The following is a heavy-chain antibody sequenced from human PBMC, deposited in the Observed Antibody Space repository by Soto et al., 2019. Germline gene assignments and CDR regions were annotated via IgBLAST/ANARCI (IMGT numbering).Heavy chain of an antibody. J-gene: IGHJ6*02. D-gene: IGHD3-10*01. V-gene: IGHV4-34*01. CDR1: GGSFSGYY. CDR3: ARAKYYYGSGSYYNVYYYYGMDV. Sequence: PSETLSLTCAVYGGSFSGYYWSWIRQPPGKGLEWIGEINHSGSTNYNPSLKSRVTISVDTSKNQLSLKLSSVTAADTAVYYCARAKYYYGSGSYYNVYYYYGMDVWGQGTTVTVSS. CDR2: INHSGST.